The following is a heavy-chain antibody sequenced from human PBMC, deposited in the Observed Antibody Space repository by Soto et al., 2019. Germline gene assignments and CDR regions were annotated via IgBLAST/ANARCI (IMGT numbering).Heavy chain of an antibody. CDR3: ARDPAPSGWYDY. Sequence: SLRLSCAASGFTFSDYWMHWVRQVPGKGLVWVSRTNSDGSSTSYADSVKGRFTISRDNAKNTLYLQMNSLRAEDTAVYYCARDPAPSGWYDYWGQGTLVTVSS. CDR2: TNSDGSST. CDR1: GFTFSDYW. J-gene: IGHJ4*02. V-gene: IGHV3-74*01. D-gene: IGHD6-19*01.